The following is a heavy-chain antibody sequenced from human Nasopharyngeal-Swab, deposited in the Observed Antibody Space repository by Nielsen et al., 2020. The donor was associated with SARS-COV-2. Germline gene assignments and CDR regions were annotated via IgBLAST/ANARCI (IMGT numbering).Heavy chain of an antibody. V-gene: IGHV4-34*01. Sequence: GSLRLSCAVYGGSFSASYWGWIRQPPGKGLEWIGEINDSGSTNYNPSLKSRVTISVDTPKNRFSLKLSSVTAADTAVYYCARGLSGIVPGPILGLGPYYSYYYMDVWGKGTTVTVSS. CDR2: INDSGST. D-gene: IGHD2-2*01. CDR3: ARGLSGIVPGPILGLGPYYSYYYMDV. J-gene: IGHJ6*03. CDR1: GGSFSASY.